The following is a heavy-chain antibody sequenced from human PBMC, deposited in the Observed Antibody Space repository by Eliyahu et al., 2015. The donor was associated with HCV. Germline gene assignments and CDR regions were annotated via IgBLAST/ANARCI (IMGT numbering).Heavy chain of an antibody. CDR2: IYTSGST. D-gene: IGHD3-22*01. J-gene: IGHJ4*02. Sequence: QVQLQESGPGLVKPSQTLSLTCTVSGGSLSGGSYSWAWIRQPAGKGLEWIGRIYTSGSTNYNPSLKSRVTISVDTSKNQFSLKLSSVTAADTAVYYCARESGGYYYFDYWGQGTLVTVSS. CDR3: ARESGGYYYFDY. CDR1: GGSLSGGSYS. V-gene: IGHV4-61*02.